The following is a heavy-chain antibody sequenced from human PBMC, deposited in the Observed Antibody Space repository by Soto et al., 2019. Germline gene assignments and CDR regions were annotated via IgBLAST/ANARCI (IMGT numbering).Heavy chain of an antibody. Sequence: PSETLSLTCTVSGGSFSGYYWSWIRQPPGKGLEWIGEINHSGSTNYNPSLKSRVTISVDTSKNQFSLKLCSVTAADTAVYYCARGLPVGDYIWGSYCPRKEYGRQHWGQGNLVTVS. CDR3: ARGLPVGDYIWGSYCPRKEYGRQH. V-gene: IGHV4-34*01. J-gene: IGHJ1*01. D-gene: IGHD3-16*01. CDR1: GGSFSGYY. CDR2: INHSGST.